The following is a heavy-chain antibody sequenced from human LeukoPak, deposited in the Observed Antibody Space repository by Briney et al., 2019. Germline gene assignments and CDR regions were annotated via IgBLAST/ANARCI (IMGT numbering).Heavy chain of an antibody. CDR3: ARRGLQLYYFDY. V-gene: IGHV3-23*01. D-gene: IGHD5-24*01. J-gene: IGHJ4*02. Sequence: PGGSLRLSCAASGFTFSSYAMSWVRQAPGKGLEWVSAISGSGGSTYYADSVKGRFTISRDNSKNTLYLQMNSLRAEDTAVYYCARRGLQLYYFDYWGQGTLVTVSS. CDR1: GFTFSSYA. CDR2: ISGSGGST.